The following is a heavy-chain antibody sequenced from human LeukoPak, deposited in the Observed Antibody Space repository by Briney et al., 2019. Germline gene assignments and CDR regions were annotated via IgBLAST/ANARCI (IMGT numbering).Heavy chain of an antibody. CDR2: IKQDGSEK. Sequence: GGSLRLSCAASGFTFSSYWMSWVRQAPGKGLEWVANIKQDGSEKYYVDSVKGRFTISRDNAKNSLYLQMNSLRAEDTAVYYCARTAGVGARSFDYWGQGTLVTVSP. V-gene: IGHV3-7*01. CDR3: ARTAGVGARSFDY. J-gene: IGHJ4*02. D-gene: IGHD1-26*01. CDR1: GFTFSSYW.